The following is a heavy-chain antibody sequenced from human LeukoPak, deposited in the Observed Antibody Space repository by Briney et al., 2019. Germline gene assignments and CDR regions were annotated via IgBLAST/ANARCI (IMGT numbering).Heavy chain of an antibody. V-gene: IGHV4-59*01. D-gene: IGHD6-13*01. Sequence: SETLSLTCTVSGGSISSYYWSWIRQPPGKGLEWIGYIYYSGSTNYNPSLKSRVTISVDTSKNQFSLKLSSVTAADTAVYYCARDLYSSSWYGTARGYNWFDLWGQGTLVTVSS. CDR1: GGSISSYY. CDR3: ARDLYSSSWYGTARGYNWFDL. J-gene: IGHJ5*02. CDR2: IYYSGST.